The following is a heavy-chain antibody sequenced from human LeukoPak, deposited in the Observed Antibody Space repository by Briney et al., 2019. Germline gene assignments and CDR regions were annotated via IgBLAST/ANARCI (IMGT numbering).Heavy chain of an antibody. CDR1: GGSISSSSYY. CDR2: IYYSGST. V-gene: IGHV4-61*05. CDR3: ARALEYGPRQGAFDI. Sequence: KPSETLSLTCTVSGGSISSSSYYWGWIRQPPGKGLEWIGYIYYSGSTNYNPSLKSRVTISVDTSKNQFSLKLSSVTAADTAVYYCARALEYGPRQGAFDIWGQGTMVTVSS. D-gene: IGHD2-2*01. J-gene: IGHJ3*02.